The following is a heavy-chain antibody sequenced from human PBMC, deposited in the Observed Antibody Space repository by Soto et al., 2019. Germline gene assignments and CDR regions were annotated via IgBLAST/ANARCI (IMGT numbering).Heavy chain of an antibody. J-gene: IGHJ4*02. CDR2: ISYDGSNK. CDR1: GFTFSSYA. D-gene: IGHD6-19*01. CDR3: ARELGSGDY. V-gene: IGHV3-30-3*01. Sequence: QVQLVESGGGVVQPGRSLRLSCAASGFTFSSYAMHWVRQAPGKGREWVAVISYDGSNKYYADSVKGRFTISRDNSKNTLYLQMNSLRAEDTAVYYCARELGSGDYWGQGTLVTVSS.